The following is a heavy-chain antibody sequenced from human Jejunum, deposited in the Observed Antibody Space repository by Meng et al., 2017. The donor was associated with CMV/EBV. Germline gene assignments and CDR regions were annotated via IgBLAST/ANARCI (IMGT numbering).Heavy chain of an antibody. V-gene: IGHV3-30*02. D-gene: IGHD3-10*01. J-gene: IGHJ4*02. CDR2: IRYDGSDD. Sequence: QLVGPGGGGGQPGGSLGLSCAASGFTFSDYGMHWVRQAPGKGLEWVSFIRYDGSDDAYADSVKGRFAISRDNSKNALFLQMDSLRAEDTAMYYCAKDFLSGSLGELWDYWGQGTLVTVSS. CDR3: AKDFLSGSLGELWDY. CDR1: GFTFSDYG.